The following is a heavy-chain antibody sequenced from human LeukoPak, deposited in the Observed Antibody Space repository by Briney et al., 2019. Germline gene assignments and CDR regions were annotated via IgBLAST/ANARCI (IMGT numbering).Heavy chain of an antibody. V-gene: IGHV3-7*01. CDR3: AREYYDNQFDY. CDR2: IKQDGSEK. Sequence: GGSLRLSCAASGFTFSSYWMSWVRQAPGKGLEWVANIKQDGSEKYYVDSVKGRFTISRDNAKNSMYLQMNSLRAEDTAVYYCAREYYDNQFDYWGQGTLVTVSS. D-gene: IGHD3-22*01. J-gene: IGHJ4*02. CDR1: GFTFSSYW.